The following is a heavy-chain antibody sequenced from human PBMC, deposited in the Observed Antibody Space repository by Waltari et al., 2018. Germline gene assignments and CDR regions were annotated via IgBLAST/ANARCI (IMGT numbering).Heavy chain of an antibody. CDR1: GGSFSGYY. V-gene: IGHV4-34*01. CDR3: ASSRGIQGSAFDY. D-gene: IGHD2-15*01. CDR2: INHRGSP. Sequence: QVQLQQWGAGLLKPSETLSLTCAVYGGSFSGYYWSWIRQPPGKGLEGIGEINHRGSPNDNPSLKSRVTISVDTSKNQFALKLSSVTAADTAVYYCASSRGIQGSAFDYWGQGTLVTVSS. J-gene: IGHJ4*02.